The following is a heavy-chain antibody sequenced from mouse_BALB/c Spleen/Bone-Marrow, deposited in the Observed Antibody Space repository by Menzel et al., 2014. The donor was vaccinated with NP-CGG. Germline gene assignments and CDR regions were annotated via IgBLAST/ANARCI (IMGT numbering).Heavy chain of an antibody. CDR1: GFSLTGYG. V-gene: IGHV2-6-7*01. CDR3: ARVYYDYDWWYFDV. D-gene: IGHD2-4*01. CDR2: IWGDGNT. Sequence: QVQLKDSGPGLVAPSQSLSITCTVSGFSLTGYGVNWVRQPPGKGLEWLGMIWGDGNTDYNSDLKSRLSISKDNSKSQVFLKMNSLQTDDTARYYCARVYYDYDWWYFDVWGAGTTVTVSS. J-gene: IGHJ1*01.